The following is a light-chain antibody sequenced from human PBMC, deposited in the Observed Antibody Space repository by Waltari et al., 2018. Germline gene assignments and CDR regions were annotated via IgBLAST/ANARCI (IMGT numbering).Light chain of an antibody. V-gene: IGLV1-44*01. CDR3: APWDSNMNACL. CDR1: SSNLGTNS. Sequence: QSILTQSHSASGTPGQRVTISCSGSSSNLGTNSVNWYQHVPGAAPRLLLDSNGLRPSGVPDRFYGSKSGTSASLAMSGLQSEDEAVYYCAPWDSNMNACLFGGGTKVTV. J-gene: IGLJ2*01. CDR2: SNG.